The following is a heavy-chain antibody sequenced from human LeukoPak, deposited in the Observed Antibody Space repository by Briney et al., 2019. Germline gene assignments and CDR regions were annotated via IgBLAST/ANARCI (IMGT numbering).Heavy chain of an antibody. D-gene: IGHD3-22*01. Sequence: GGSLRLSCAAAGFTFSNYWMHWVRQAPGKGLVWVSRIKSDGRTNYADSVKGRFTISRDNAKNTVSLQMNSLRAEDTGVYYCARAPSEIGGYYPEYFRHWGQGTLVTVYS. CDR1: GFTFSNYW. V-gene: IGHV3-74*01. J-gene: IGHJ1*01. CDR3: ARAPSEIGGYYPEYFRH. CDR2: IKSDGRT.